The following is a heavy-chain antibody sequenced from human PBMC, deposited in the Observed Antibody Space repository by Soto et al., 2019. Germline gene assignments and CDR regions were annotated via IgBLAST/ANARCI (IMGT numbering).Heavy chain of an antibody. CDR2: ISGSGRST. CDR1: AFTFSSYA. D-gene: IGHD4-17*01. V-gene: IGHV3-23*01. J-gene: IGHJ4*02. Sequence: PGGSLRLSCAASAFTFSSYAMSWVRQAPGKGLEWVSTISGSGRSTYYADSVKGRCTISRDNSKNTLYLQMNSLRAEDTAVYYCAKANDCNDYLPPDYWGQGTLVTVSS. CDR3: AKANDCNDYLPPDY.